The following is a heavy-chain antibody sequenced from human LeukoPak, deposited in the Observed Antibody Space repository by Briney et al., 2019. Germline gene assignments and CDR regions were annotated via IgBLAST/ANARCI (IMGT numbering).Heavy chain of an antibody. D-gene: IGHD3-3*01. CDR3: ARVRIGAPYYFDY. CDR2: ISHDGSKE. V-gene: IGHV3-30*04. Sequence: GGSLRLSCAASGFTFSDYAMHWVRLAPGKGLEWVAVISHDGSKEDYTDSVKGRFTISRDNFKHTLFLQMNSLRTEDTALYYCARVRIGAPYYFDYWGQGTLVTVSS. CDR1: GFTFSDYA. J-gene: IGHJ4*02.